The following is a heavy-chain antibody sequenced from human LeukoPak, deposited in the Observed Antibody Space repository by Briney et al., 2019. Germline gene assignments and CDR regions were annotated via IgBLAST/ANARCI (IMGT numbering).Heavy chain of an antibody. CDR1: GFTFSGSA. D-gene: IGHD1-26*01. V-gene: IGHV3-73*01. J-gene: IGHJ4*02. Sequence: GGSLRLSCAASGFTFSGSALHWVRQASGKGLEWVGRIRSTANGYATAYAASVKGRFTISRDDSKNTAYLQMDSLKTEDTAVYYCTTEVRELLLALFDYWGQGTLVTVSS. CDR2: IRSTANGYAT. CDR3: TTEVRELLLALFDY.